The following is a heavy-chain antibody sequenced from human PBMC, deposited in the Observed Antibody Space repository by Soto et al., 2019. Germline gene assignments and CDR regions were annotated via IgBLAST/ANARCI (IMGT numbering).Heavy chain of an antibody. CDR3: AKAAYYYDSSGYYYVTDGDAFDI. CDR1: GFTFSSYG. V-gene: IGHV3-30*18. D-gene: IGHD3-22*01. Sequence: GGSLRLSCAASGFTFSSYGMHWVRQAPGKGLEWVAVISYDGSNKYYADSVKGRFTISRDNSKNTLYLQMNSLRAEDTAVYYCAKAAYYYDSSGYYYVTDGDAFDIWGQGKMVTVSS. J-gene: IGHJ3*02. CDR2: ISYDGSNK.